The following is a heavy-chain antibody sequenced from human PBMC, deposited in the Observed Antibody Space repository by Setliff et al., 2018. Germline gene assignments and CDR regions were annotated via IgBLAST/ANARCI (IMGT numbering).Heavy chain of an antibody. Sequence: ASVKVSCKASGYTFTSYGIGWVRQAPGQGLEWMGWISAYNGNTNYAQKLQGRVTMTTDTSTSTAYMELRSLRSDDTAVYYCARERGGGGLDYYYYGMDVWGQGTTVTVSS. CDR2: ISAYNGNT. D-gene: IGHD3-10*01. V-gene: IGHV1-18*01. CDR1: GYTFTSYG. J-gene: IGHJ6*02. CDR3: ARERGGGGLDYYYYGMDV.